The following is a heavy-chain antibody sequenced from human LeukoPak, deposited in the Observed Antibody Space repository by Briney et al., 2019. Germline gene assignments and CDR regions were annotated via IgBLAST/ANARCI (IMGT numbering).Heavy chain of an antibody. CDR3: ARERRDPITIFGVVKRGYYYYMDV. Sequence: PLETLSLTCAVYGGSFSGYYWSWIRQPPGKGLEWIGEINHSGSTNYNPSLKSRVTISVDTSKNQFSLKLSSVTAADTAVYYCARERRDPITIFGVVKRGYYYYMDVWGKGTTVTVSS. CDR1: GGSFSGYY. D-gene: IGHD3-3*01. J-gene: IGHJ6*03. V-gene: IGHV4-34*01. CDR2: INHSGST.